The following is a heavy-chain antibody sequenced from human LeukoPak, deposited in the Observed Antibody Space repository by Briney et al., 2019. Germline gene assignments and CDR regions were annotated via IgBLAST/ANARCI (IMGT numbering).Heavy chain of an antibody. V-gene: IGHV4-4*07. Sequence: SETLSLTCTVSGGSISSYYWSWIRQPAGKGLEWIGRIYTGGSTNYNPSLKSRVTMSVDTSKNQFSLKLSSVTAADTAVYYCARVRGGVYCSSTSCYAFDIWGQGTMVTVSS. D-gene: IGHD2-2*01. CDR1: GGSISSYY. CDR2: IYTGGST. J-gene: IGHJ3*02. CDR3: ARVRGGVYCSSTSCYAFDI.